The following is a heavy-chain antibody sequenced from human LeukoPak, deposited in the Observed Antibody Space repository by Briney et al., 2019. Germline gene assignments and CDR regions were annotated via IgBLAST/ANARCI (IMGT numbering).Heavy chain of an antibody. D-gene: IGHD2-2*01. CDR1: GFTFSSYA. V-gene: IGHV3-23*01. CDR2: TGSTGVST. CDR3: AKKGGIVVVPTAPYYFDY. J-gene: IGHJ4*02. Sequence: PGGSLRLSCAASGFTFSSYAMNWVRQAPGKGLEWVSGTGSTGVSTFYADSVKGRFTVSRDNSKNTLSLQMNSLRAEDTAVYYCAKKGGIVVVPTAPYYFDYWGQGTLVTVSS.